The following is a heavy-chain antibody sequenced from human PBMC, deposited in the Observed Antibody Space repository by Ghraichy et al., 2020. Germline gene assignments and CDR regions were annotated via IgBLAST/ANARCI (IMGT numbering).Heavy chain of an antibody. Sequence: ASVKVSCKASGYTFTGYYMHWVRQAPGQGLEWMGWINPNSGGTNYAQKFQGRVTMTRDTSISTAYMELSRLRSDDTAVYYCARVTVDTAMEAIDYWGQGTLVTVSS. D-gene: IGHD5-18*01. CDR3: ARVTVDTAMEAIDY. J-gene: IGHJ4*02. CDR2: INPNSGGT. V-gene: IGHV1-2*02. CDR1: GYTFTGYY.